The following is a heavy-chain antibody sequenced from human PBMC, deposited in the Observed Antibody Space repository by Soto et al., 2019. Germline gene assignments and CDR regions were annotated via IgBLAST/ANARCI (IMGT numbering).Heavy chain of an antibody. CDR3: ARDRIGYSYGFAYFDY. Sequence: GGSLRLSCAASGFTFSSYGMHWVRQDQGKGLEWVAVISYDGSNKYYADSVKGRFTISRDNSKNTLYLQMNSLRAEDTAVYYCARDRIGYSYGFAYFDYWGQGTLVTVSS. J-gene: IGHJ4*02. V-gene: IGHV3-30*03. CDR2: ISYDGSNK. D-gene: IGHD5-18*01. CDR1: GFTFSSYG.